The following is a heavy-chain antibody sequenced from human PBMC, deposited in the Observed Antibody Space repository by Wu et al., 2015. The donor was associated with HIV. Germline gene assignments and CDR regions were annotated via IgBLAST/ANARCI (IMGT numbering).Heavy chain of an antibody. CDR1: GYTFIDYY. CDR2: INTNSGGT. J-gene: IGHJ4*02. Sequence: QVQLLQSGAGVKKPGASVMVSCKASGYTFIDYYIYWVRQAPGQGPEWMGWINTNSGGTNYVQKFQGRVTMTTDTSITTAYLELSRLRSDDTALYYCARDHGGLAYWGQGTLVTVSS. V-gene: IGHV1-2*02. CDR3: ARDHGGLAY. D-gene: IGHD3-16*01.